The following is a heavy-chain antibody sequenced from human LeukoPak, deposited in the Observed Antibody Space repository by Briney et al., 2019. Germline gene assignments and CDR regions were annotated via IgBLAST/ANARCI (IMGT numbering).Heavy chain of an antibody. CDR1: GFTFSSYG. D-gene: IGHD3-3*01. CDR3: ARVLRFLEWLSLGAFDI. CDR2: ISSSSSTI. J-gene: IGHJ3*02. Sequence: GGSLRLSCAASGFTFSSYGMHWVRQAPGKGLEWVSYISSSSSTIYYADSVKGRFTISRDNAKNSPYLQMNSLRAEDTAVYYCARVLRFLEWLSLGAFDIWGQGTMVAVSS. V-gene: IGHV3-48*01.